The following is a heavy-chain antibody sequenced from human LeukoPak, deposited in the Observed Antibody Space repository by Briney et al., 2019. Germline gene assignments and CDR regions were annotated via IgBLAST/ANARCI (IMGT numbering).Heavy chain of an antibody. V-gene: IGHV3-21*01. Sequence: PGGTLRLSCAASGFTFSSYSMNWVRQAPGKGLEWVSSISSSSSYIYYADSVKGRFTISRDNAKNSLYLQMNSLRAEDTAVYYCARETKYYYGSGSRGNWFDPWGQGTLVTVSS. CDR2: ISSSSSYI. CDR3: ARETKYYYGSGSRGNWFDP. D-gene: IGHD3-10*01. CDR1: GFTFSSYS. J-gene: IGHJ5*02.